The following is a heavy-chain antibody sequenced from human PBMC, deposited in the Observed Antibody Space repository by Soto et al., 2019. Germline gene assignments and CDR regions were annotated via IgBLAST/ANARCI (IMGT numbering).Heavy chain of an antibody. CDR2: ISSSSSYI. CDR3: ARDKTSGYYWYDAFDI. CDR1: GFTFSSYS. V-gene: IGHV3-21*01. J-gene: IGHJ3*02. D-gene: IGHD3-22*01. Sequence: GGSLRLSCAASGFTFSSYSMNWVRQAPGKGLEWVSSISSSSSYIYYADSVKGRFTISRDNAKNSLYLQMNSLRAEDTAVYYCARDKTSGYYWYDAFDIWGQGTMVTVSS.